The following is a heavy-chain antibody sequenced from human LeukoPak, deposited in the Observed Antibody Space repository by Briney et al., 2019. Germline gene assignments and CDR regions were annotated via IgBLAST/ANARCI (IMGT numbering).Heavy chain of an antibody. CDR3: ARDDYMVPSGFDY. CDR1: GYSFTSYW. CDR2: IYPGDSDT. V-gene: IGHV5-51*01. J-gene: IGHJ4*02. Sequence: GESLKISWKGSGYSFTSYWIGWVRQVPGKGLEWMGIIYPGDSDTRYSPSFQGQVTISADKSISTAYLQWSSLKASDTAMYYCARDDYMVPSGFDYWGQGTLVTVSS. D-gene: IGHD4-11*01.